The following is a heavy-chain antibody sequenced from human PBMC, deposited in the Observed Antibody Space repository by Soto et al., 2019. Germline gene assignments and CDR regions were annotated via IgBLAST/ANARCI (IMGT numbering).Heavy chain of an antibody. D-gene: IGHD1-26*01. Sequence: GGSLRLSCAASGFTFDDYAMHWVRQAPGKGLEWVSGISWNSGSIGYADSVKGRFTISRDNAKNSLYLQMNSLRAEDTALYYCAKVGSQIGARGAFDIWGQGTMVTVSS. V-gene: IGHV3-9*01. CDR2: ISWNSGSI. J-gene: IGHJ3*02. CDR3: AKVGSQIGARGAFDI. CDR1: GFTFDDYA.